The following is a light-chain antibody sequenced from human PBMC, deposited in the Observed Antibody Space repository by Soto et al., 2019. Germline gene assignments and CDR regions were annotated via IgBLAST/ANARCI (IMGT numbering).Light chain of an antibody. Sequence: QSALTQPPSPSGSPGQSVTISCTGTSIDVGAYKYVSWYQQYPGKAPKLMIYEVTKRPSGVPDRFSGSKSGNTASLTVSGLQAEDDADYYCTSYVGNDIWVFGGGTKLTVL. J-gene: IGLJ3*02. V-gene: IGLV2-8*01. CDR2: EVT. CDR1: SIDVGAYKY. CDR3: TSYVGNDIWV.